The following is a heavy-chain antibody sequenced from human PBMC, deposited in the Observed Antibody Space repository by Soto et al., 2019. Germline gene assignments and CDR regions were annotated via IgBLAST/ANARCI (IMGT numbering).Heavy chain of an antibody. CDR3: AKDLTTVTTGWFDP. J-gene: IGHJ5*02. Sequence: PGGSMRLSCAASGFTFSGYAMSWVRQAPGKGLEWVSSIIGSGGITYYEDSVKGRFTISRDNSKNTLYLQMNSLRAEDTALYYCAKDLTTVTTGWFDPWGQGTLVTVSS. V-gene: IGHV3-23*01. CDR2: IIGSGGIT. CDR1: GFTFSGYA. D-gene: IGHD4-17*01.